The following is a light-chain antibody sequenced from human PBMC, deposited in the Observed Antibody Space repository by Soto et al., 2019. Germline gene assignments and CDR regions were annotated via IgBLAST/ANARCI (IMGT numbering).Light chain of an antibody. Sequence: QSVLTQPPSVSGAPGQRVTISCIRSSYNIGAGYDVHWYQQLPGTAPKLLIYGNSNRPSGVPDRFSGSKSGTSASLAITGLQAEDEADYYCQSSDSSLNVFGTVTKLTVL. CDR1: SYNIGAGYD. V-gene: IGLV1-40*01. CDR2: GNS. CDR3: QSSDSSLNV. J-gene: IGLJ1*01.